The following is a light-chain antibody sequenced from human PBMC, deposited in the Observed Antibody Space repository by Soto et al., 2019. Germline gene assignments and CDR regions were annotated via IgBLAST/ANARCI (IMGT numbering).Light chain of an antibody. Sequence: DIQITLSPSTLSSSVEDRVTITCRASQSISGWLAWYQQKAGKAPKLLIHKASSLESGVPSRFSGSGSGTEFTLTIISLQPDDFATYYCQQYNTHPRTFAQGAKVDTK. CDR2: KAS. J-gene: IGKJ1*01. CDR3: QQYNTHPRT. V-gene: IGKV1-5*03. CDR1: QSISGW.